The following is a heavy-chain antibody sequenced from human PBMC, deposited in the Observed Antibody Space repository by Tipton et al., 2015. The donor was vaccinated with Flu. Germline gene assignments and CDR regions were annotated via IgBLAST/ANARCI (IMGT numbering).Heavy chain of an antibody. V-gene: IGHV1-18*01. CDR2: ISHYNGNT. J-gene: IGHJ4*02. CDR1: NYIFTSYG. D-gene: IGHD2-15*01. CDR3: ARGSLGFLQPTADY. Sequence: QVQLVQSGAEVKKPGASVKVSCKASNYIFTSYGISWVRQAPGQGLEYIGWISHYNGNTHYAQRFQGRISLTTDASTSTAYMELRSLRSDDTAVYYCARGSLGFLQPTADYWGQGTLVTVSS.